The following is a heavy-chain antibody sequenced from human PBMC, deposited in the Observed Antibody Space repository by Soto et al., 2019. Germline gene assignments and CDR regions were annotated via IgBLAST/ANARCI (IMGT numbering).Heavy chain of an antibody. CDR1: GYTFTGYY. CDR3: ARDVEWFGGVRTPNDASDI. V-gene: IGHV1-2*02. Sequence: ASVKVSCKASGYTFTGYYMDWVRQAPGQGLEWMGWINPNSGGTNYAQKFQGRVTMTRDTSISTAYMELSRLRSDDTAVYYCARDVEWFGGVRTPNDASDIQGQGSMGTVSS. J-gene: IGHJ3*02. CDR2: INPNSGGT. D-gene: IGHD3-10*01.